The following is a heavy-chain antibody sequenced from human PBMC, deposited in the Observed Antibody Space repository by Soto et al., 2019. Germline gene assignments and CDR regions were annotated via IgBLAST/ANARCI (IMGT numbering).Heavy chain of an antibody. CDR3: ASGQSSYGYGAFDI. Sequence: QLQLQESGPGLVKPSETLSLTCTVSGGSISSSSYYWGWIRQPPGKGLEWIGSIYYSGSTYYNPSLKRRVTISVDTSKNQFSLKLSSVTAADTAVYYCASGQSSYGYGAFDIWGQGTMVTVSS. D-gene: IGHD5-18*01. CDR2: IYYSGST. CDR1: GGSISSSSYY. V-gene: IGHV4-39*01. J-gene: IGHJ3*02.